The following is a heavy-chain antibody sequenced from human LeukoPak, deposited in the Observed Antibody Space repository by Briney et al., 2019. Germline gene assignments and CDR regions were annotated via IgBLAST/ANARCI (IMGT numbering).Heavy chain of an antibody. CDR2: ISYDGSDK. V-gene: IGHV3-30*18. D-gene: IGHD2-21*02. CDR3: AKDMSGGDCPDY. Sequence: PGGSLRLSCAASGFTFRSYWMSWVRQAPGKGLEWVALISYDGSDKDYAKSVKGRFTISRDNSKNTLYLQMNSLRAEDTAVYYCAKDMSGGDCPDYWGQGTLVTVSS. J-gene: IGHJ4*02. CDR1: GFTFRSYW.